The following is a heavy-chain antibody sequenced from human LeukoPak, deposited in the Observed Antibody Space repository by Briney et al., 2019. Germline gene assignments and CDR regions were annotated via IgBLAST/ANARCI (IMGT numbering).Heavy chain of an antibody. Sequence: GGSLRLSCAASRFTVSGNYMTWVRQVSGKGLEWVSVIYSGGSTYYTDSVQGRFSISRDNSQNTLYLQMNSLRAEDTAVYYCAAPLTVIPYWGQGTLVTVSS. D-gene: IGHD4-17*01. CDR2: IYSGGST. CDR3: AAPLTVIPY. CDR1: RFTVSGNY. V-gene: IGHV3-66*01. J-gene: IGHJ4*02.